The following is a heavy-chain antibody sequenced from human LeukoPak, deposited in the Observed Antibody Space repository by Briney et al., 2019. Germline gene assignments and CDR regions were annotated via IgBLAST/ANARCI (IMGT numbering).Heavy chain of an antibody. CDR3: VTDGGNSGIT. J-gene: IGHJ5*02. V-gene: IGHV4-4*07. Sequence: SETLSLTCAVSGGSISRNYWSWIRQPAGKGLEWIGRIYISGNTNYNPSLKSRVTMSLDTAANQFYLQLNSVTAADTAVYYCVTDGGNSGITWGQGTLVTVSS. CDR1: GGSISRNY. CDR2: IYISGNT. D-gene: IGHD4-23*01.